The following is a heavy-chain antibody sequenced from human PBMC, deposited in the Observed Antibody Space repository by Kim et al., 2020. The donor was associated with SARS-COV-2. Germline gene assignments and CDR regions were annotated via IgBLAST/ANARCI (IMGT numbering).Heavy chain of an antibody. D-gene: IGHD6-19*01. CDR1: GGSFSGYY. J-gene: IGHJ4*02. CDR2: INHSGST. CDR3: ARGLRYSSGWYGY. Sequence: SETLSLTCAVYGGSFSGYYWSWIRQPPGKGLEWIGEINHSGSTNYNPSLKSRVTISVDTSKNQFSLKLSSVTAADTAVYHCARGLRYSSGWYGYWGQGTLVTVSS. V-gene: IGHV4-34*01.